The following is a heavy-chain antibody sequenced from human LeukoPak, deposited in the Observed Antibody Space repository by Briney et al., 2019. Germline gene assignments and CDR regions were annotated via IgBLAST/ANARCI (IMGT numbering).Heavy chain of an antibody. J-gene: IGHJ4*02. V-gene: IGHV4-31*03. D-gene: IGHD3-10*01. CDR1: GGSISSGGYY. Sequence: SETLSLTCTVSGGSISSGGYYWSWIRQPPGKGLEWIGYIYYIGSTFYNPSLKSRLAISLDTSKSQFSLKLSPVTGADTAVYYCARARGRFGELFDYWGRGTLVTVSS. CDR2: IYYIGST. CDR3: ARARGRFGELFDY.